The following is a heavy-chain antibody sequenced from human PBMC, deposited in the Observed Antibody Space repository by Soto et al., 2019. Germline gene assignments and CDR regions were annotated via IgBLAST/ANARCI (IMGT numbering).Heavy chain of an antibody. CDR3: ASWDLSSGYYSVAAFDI. V-gene: IGHV1-2*02. D-gene: IGHD3-22*01. Sequence: RASVKVSCKASGYTFTGYYMHWVRQAPGQGLEWMGWINPNSGGTNYAQKFQGRVTMTRDTSISAAYMELSRLRSDDTAVYYCASWDLSSGYYSVAAFDIWGQGTMVTVSS. CDR1: GYTFTGYY. CDR2: INPNSGGT. J-gene: IGHJ3*02.